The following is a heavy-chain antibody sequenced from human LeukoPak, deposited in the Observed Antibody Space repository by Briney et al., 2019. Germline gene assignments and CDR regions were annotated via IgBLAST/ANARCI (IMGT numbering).Heavy chain of an antibody. Sequence: SETLSLTCTVSGGSISSSSYYWGWIRQPPGKGLEWIGSIYYSGSTYYNPSLKSRVTISVDTSKNQFSLKLSSVTAADTAVYYCARATYSSGWDFDYWGQGTLVTVSP. CDR3: ARATYSSGWDFDY. V-gene: IGHV4-39*07. J-gene: IGHJ4*02. CDR1: GGSISSSSYY. D-gene: IGHD6-19*01. CDR2: IYYSGST.